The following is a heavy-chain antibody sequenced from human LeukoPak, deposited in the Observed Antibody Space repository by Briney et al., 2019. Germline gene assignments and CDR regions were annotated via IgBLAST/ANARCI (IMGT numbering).Heavy chain of an antibody. J-gene: IGHJ4*02. V-gene: IGHV1-69*05. CDR3: ASSVNLEWLLNY. Sequence: SVKLSCKASGGTFSSYAISWVRQAPGQGLEWMGGIIPICGTVNYAQKFKGRVTITTDESTSTAYMELSSLRSEDTAVYYCASSVNLEWLLNYWGQGTLVTVSS. CDR2: IIPICGTV. CDR1: GGTFSSYA. D-gene: IGHD3-3*01.